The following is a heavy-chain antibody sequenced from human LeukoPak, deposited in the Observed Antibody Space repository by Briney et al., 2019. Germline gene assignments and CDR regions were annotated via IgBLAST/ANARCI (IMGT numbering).Heavy chain of an antibody. CDR2: IYSSGST. CDR1: GGSISSYY. Sequence: SETLSLTCTVSGGSISSYYWTWIRQPPGKGLEGIGQIYSSGSTNYNPSLKSRVTISVDTSKNQFSLELNSVTAADTALYYCARRSSSTGWSFDYWGQGTLVAVSS. D-gene: IGHD6-19*01. CDR3: ARRSSSTGWSFDY. J-gene: IGHJ4*02. V-gene: IGHV4-59*08.